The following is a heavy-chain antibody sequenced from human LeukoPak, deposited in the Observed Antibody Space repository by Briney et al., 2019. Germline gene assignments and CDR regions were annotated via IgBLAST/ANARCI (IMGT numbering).Heavy chain of an antibody. J-gene: IGHJ4*02. CDR3: ARSISWYFYFDY. Sequence: TSETLSLTCTVSGGSMSNYCWSWIRQPAGKGLEWIGRIYSSGDTNYSPSLKSRVTLSVDTSKNQFSLILSSVIAADTAVYYCARSISWYFYFDYWGQGALVTVSS. CDR1: GGSMSNYC. D-gene: IGHD6-13*01. V-gene: IGHV4-4*07. CDR2: IYSSGDT.